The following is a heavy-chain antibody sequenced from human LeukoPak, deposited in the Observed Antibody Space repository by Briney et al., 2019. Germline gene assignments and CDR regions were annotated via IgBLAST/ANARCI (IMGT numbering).Heavy chain of an antibody. CDR1: GDSVSTASNA. CDR3: TREQWLRGGYYGMDV. Sequence: SQTLSLTCAISGDSVSTASNAWYWIRQSPSRGLEWLGRTYYNSKWYTDYAVSVSGRTTINPDTSRNQLSLQLSFVTPEDTAVYYCTREQWLRGGYYGMDVWGQGTTVTVSS. V-gene: IGHV6-1*01. D-gene: IGHD6-19*01. CDR2: TYYNSKWYT. J-gene: IGHJ6*02.